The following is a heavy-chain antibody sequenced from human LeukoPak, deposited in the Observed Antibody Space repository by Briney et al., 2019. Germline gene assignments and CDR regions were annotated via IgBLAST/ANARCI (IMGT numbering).Heavy chain of an antibody. J-gene: IGHJ4*02. CDR2: IWYDGSNK. V-gene: IGHV3-33*01. CDR3: ARDNMLMNFDY. CDR1: GFTFSSYG. Sequence: PGGSLRLSCAASGFTFSSYGMHWVRLAPGKGLEWVAVIWYDGSNKYYADSVKGRFTISRDNSKNTLYLQMNSLRAEDTAVYYCARDNMLMNFDYWGQGTLVTVSS. D-gene: IGHD2-8*01.